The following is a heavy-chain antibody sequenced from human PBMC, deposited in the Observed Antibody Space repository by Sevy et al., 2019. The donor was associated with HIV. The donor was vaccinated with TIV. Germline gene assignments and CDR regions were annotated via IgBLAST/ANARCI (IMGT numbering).Heavy chain of an antibody. Sequence: GGSLRLSCAASGFTFSSYAMSWVRQAPGKGLEWVSAISGSGGSTYYADSVKGRFTISRDNSKNTRYLQMNSLRAEDTAVYYCAKAVDVMVRGVITYYFDYWGQGTLVTVSS. CDR2: ISGSGGST. J-gene: IGHJ4*02. V-gene: IGHV3-23*01. CDR1: GFTFSSYA. D-gene: IGHD3-10*01. CDR3: AKAVDVMVRGVITYYFDY.